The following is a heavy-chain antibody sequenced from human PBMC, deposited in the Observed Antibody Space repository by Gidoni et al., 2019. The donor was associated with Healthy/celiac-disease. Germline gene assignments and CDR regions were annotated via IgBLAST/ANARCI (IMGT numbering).Heavy chain of an antibody. D-gene: IGHD3-16*01. CDR3: AGGRRDGDPLLGY. CDR2: MHYSGST. Sequence: QVRRQESGPGLVKPAETLSLTCAVSGGSISTYYWSWIRQPPGKGLEWIGYMHYSGSTFYNPSLKSRVTISVDTSKSQFSLRLSSVTAADTAVYYCAGGRRDGDPLLGYWGQGILVTVSS. J-gene: IGHJ4*02. V-gene: IGHV4-59*01. CDR1: GGSISTYY.